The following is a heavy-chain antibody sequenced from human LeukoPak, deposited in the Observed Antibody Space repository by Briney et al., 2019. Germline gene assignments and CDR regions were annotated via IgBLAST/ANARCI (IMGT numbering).Heavy chain of an antibody. V-gene: IGHV4-30-4*08. D-gene: IGHD1-26*01. J-gene: IGHJ4*02. Sequence: PSETLSLTCTVSGGSISSGDYYWSWIRQPPGKGLEWIGYIYYSGSTYYNPSLKSRVTISVDTSKSQFSLKLSSVTAADTAVYYCARGSGSYYSPFDYWGQGTLVTVSS. CDR2: IYYSGST. CDR3: ARGSGSYYSPFDY. CDR1: GGSISSGDYY.